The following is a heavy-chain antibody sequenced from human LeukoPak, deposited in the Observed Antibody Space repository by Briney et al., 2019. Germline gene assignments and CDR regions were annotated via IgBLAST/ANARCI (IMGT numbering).Heavy chain of an antibody. CDR2: IYSGGRT. J-gene: IGHJ6*02. CDR1: GFTVSSNY. CDR3: ARDLATYGSGNYYYYGMDV. D-gene: IGHD3-10*01. Sequence: PAESLTLSCAASGFTVSSNYMSWVRQPPGQGLEWDSVIYSGGRTYYADSVKGRFTISRDNSKNTLYLQMNSLRGEDTAVYYCARDLATYGSGNYYYYGMDVWGQGTTVTVSS. V-gene: IGHV3-66*01.